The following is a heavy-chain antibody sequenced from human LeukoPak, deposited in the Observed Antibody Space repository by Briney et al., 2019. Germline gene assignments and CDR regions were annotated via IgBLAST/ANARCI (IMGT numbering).Heavy chain of an antibody. CDR3: ARLDGGYGISDY. CDR1: GGSISSSSYY. D-gene: IGHD5-12*01. J-gene: IGHJ4*02. Sequence: SETLSLTCTVSGGSISSSSYYWGWIRQPPGKGLEWIGSSYYSWSTYYNPSLKSRVTISVDTSKNQFSLKLSSVTAADTAVYYCARLDGGYGISDYWGQGTLVTVSS. CDR2: SYYSWST. V-gene: IGHV4-39*01.